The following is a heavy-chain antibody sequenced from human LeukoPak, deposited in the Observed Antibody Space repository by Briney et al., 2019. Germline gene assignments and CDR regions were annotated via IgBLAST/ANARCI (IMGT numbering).Heavy chain of an antibody. CDR2: ISYDGSNK. D-gene: IGHD3-22*01. J-gene: IGHJ6*02. CDR1: GFTFSSYA. V-gene: IGHV3-30-3*01. CDR3: GREKGPRNGYYLVYYYYGMDV. Sequence: GGSLRLSCAASGFTFSSYAMHWVRQAPGKGLEWVSVISYDGSNKYYADSVKGRFTISRDNSKNTLYLQMNSLRAEDTAVYYSGREKGPRNGYYLVYYYYGMDVWGQGTTVTVSS.